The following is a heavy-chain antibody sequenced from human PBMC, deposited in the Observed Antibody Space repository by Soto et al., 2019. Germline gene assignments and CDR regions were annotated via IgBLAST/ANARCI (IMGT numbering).Heavy chain of an antibody. V-gene: IGHV4-34*01. D-gene: IGHD5-18*01. CDR2: INHSGST. CDR3: ARGVPFGYSYGKRGFDP. J-gene: IGHJ5*02. CDR1: GGSFSGYY. Sequence: SETLSLTCAVYGGSFSGYYWSWIRQPPGKGLEWIGEINHSGSTNYNPSLKSRVTISVDTSKNQFSLKLSSVTAADTAVYYCARGVPFGYSYGKRGFDPWGHGTLVTVSS.